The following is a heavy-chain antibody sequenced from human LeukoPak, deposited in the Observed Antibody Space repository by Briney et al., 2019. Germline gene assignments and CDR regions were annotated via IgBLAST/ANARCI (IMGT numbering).Heavy chain of an antibody. D-gene: IGHD3-3*01. V-gene: IGHV3-11*01. CDR2: ISSSGSTI. J-gene: IGHJ6*03. CDR1: GFTFSDYY. Sequence: GGSLRLSCAASGFTFSDYYMSWIRQAPGKGLEWVSYISSSGSTIYYADSVKGRFTISRDNAKNSLYLQMNSPRAEDTAVYYCARDRPDEWLYYYYYYMDVWGKGTTVTVSS. CDR3: ARDRPDEWLYYYYYYMDV.